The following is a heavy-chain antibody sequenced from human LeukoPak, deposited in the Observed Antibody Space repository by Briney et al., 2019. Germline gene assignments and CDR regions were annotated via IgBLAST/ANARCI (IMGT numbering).Heavy chain of an antibody. CDR2: IWYDGSNK. V-gene: IGHV3-33*03. D-gene: IGHD6-19*01. CDR3: ASGSGSSGWYRRDYYGMDV. CDR1: GFTFSSYG. J-gene: IGHJ6*02. Sequence: GRSLRLSCAASGFTFSSYGMHWVRQAPGKGLEWVAVIWYDGSNKYYADSVKGRFTISRDNAKNSLYLQMNSLRAEDTAVYYCASGSGSSGWYRRDYYGMDVWGQGTTVTVSS.